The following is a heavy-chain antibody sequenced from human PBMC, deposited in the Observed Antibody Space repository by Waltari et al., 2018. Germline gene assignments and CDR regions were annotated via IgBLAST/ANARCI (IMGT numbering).Heavy chain of an antibody. CDR1: GFTFSSHG. CDR2: VSTDGATT. D-gene: IGHD6-13*01. J-gene: IGHJ3*01. V-gene: IGHV3-30*18. CDR3: ANEGAAAARFAFDF. Sequence: QVHLVESGGGVVQPGRSWRRSCAASGFTFSSHGMQWVRHAPGKGLEWVAVVSTDGATTYYTNSVKGRFTISRDNSKNTLYLQMNSLMLEDTAVYYCANEGAAAARFAFDFWGQGTTVIVSS.